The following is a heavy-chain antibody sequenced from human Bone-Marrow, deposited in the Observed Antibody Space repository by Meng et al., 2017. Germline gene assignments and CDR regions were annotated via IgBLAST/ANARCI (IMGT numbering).Heavy chain of an antibody. CDR1: GYSVSDYW. Sequence: GESLKISCKGSGYSVSDYWSGGVRQMRGKGLEWLGIIQPGDSDTRYSPSFQGHVTMTADGSISTAYLQWSSLKASDTAVYYCARRFQRGQPGMDVWGQGTTVTVSS. CDR2: IQPGDSDT. CDR3: ARRFQRGQPGMDV. J-gene: IGHJ6*02. V-gene: IGHV5-51*01. D-gene: IGHD1-14*01.